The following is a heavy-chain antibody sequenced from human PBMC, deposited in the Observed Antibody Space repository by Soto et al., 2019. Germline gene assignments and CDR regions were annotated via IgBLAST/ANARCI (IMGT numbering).Heavy chain of an antibody. CDR2: NSAHNGNT. V-gene: IGHV1-18*01. CDR3: ARGRYGDY. J-gene: IGHJ4*02. Sequence: QVHLVQSGAEVKKPGASVKVSCKGSGYAFNTYGITWVRQAPGKGLGWMRWNSAHNGNTNYAQKLQGRVTVTRDTSTSTAYMELRSLRSDDTAVEYCARGRYGDYWGQGALVTVSS. CDR1: GYAFNTYG. D-gene: IGHD1-1*01.